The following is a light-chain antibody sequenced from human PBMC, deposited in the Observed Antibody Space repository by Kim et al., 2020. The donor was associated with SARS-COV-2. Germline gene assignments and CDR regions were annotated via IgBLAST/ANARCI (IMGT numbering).Light chain of an antibody. V-gene: IGLV3-27*01. CDR3: YSAADNNVV. CDR2: KDS. CDR1: VLAKKY. Sequence: SYELTQPSSVSVSPGQKARITCSGDVLAKKYARWFQQKPGQAPVLVIYKDSERPSGIPERFSGSSSGTTVTLTISGAQVEDEADYYCYSAADNNVVFGGGTQLTVL. J-gene: IGLJ2*01.